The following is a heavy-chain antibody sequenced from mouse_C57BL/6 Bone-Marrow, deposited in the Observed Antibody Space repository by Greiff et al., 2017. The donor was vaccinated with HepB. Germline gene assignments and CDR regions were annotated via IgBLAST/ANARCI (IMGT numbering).Heavy chain of an antibody. CDR3: ARDGYDSRFAY. CDR2: ISYSGST. Sequence: VQLKESGPGMVKPSQSLSLTCTVTGYSITSGYDWHWIRHFPGNKLEWMGYISYSGSTNYNPYLKSRISITHDTSKNHFFLKLNSVTTEDTATYYCARDGYDSRFAYWGQGTLVTVSA. J-gene: IGHJ3*01. V-gene: IGHV3-1*01. D-gene: IGHD2-4*01. CDR1: GYSITSGYD.